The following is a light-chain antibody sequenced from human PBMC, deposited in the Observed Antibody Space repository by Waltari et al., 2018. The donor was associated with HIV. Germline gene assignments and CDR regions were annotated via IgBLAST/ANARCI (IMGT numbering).Light chain of an antibody. J-gene: IGLJ2*01. CDR2: QDS. Sequence: SFELTQPPSVSVSPGQTATITCHGDKLGNRYSYWYQQTPGQYPVLVIHQDSKRPSGIPERFSGSNSGNTAMLTISGTQATDEADYYCQAWDRSTYVVFGGGTKVTVL. CDR3: QAWDRSTYVV. V-gene: IGLV3-1*01. CDR1: KLGNRY.